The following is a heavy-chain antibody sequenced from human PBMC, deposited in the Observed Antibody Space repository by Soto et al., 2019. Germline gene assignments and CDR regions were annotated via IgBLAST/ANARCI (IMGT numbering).Heavy chain of an antibody. D-gene: IGHD3-10*01. Sequence: QVQLVQSGAEVKKPGSSVKVSCKASGGTFSTYTINWVRQAPGQGLEWMGRIIPLLDVTNNAQRFQGRVTMTADKSTRTVYMELHSLTSQDTAVYYCARNSGTVGYDDSWGQGTLVTVSS. V-gene: IGHV1-69*02. CDR2: IIPLLDVT. CDR1: GGTFSTYT. J-gene: IGHJ4*02. CDR3: ARNSGTVGYDDS.